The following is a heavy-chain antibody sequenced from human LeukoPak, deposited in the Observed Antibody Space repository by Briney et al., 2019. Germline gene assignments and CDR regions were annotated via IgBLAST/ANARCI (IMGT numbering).Heavy chain of an antibody. D-gene: IGHD5-12*01. J-gene: IGHJ4*02. Sequence: ASVKVSCKASGYTFTSYYMLWVRQAPGQGLEWMGIVNPSGGSTSYAQKFQGRVTMTRDTSTSTVYMELSSLRSEDTAVYYCARDSGFDSGYDPVYYFDYWGQGTLVTVSS. CDR2: VNPSGGST. CDR1: GYTFTSYY. CDR3: ARDSGFDSGYDPVYYFDY. V-gene: IGHV1-46*01.